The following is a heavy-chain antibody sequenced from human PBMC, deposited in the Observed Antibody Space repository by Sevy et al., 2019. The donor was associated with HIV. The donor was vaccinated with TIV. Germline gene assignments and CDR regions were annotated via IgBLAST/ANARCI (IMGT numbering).Heavy chain of an antibody. V-gene: IGHV3-30*18. CDR3: VQVGGSKWERFGFYAMHV. D-gene: IGHD1-26*01. CDR2: ISYDGTNQ. J-gene: IGHJ6*02. CDR1: GISFNNYG. Sequence: GGSLRLSCAASGISFNNYGMHWVRRAPGKGLEWLAVISYDGTNQYYADSVKGRFTISRDDSKNTLYLQMNSLRVEDTAVYYCVQVGGSKWERFGFYAMHVWGQGTTVTVSS.